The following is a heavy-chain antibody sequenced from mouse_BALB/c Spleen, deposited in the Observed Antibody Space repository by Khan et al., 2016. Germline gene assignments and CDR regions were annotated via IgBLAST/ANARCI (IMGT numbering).Heavy chain of an antibody. J-gene: IGHJ3*01. CDR3: VRDTPFAY. V-gene: IGHV10S3*01. CDR2: IRSKSNNYAT. CDR1: GFTFNTNA. Sequence: EVQLVETGGGLVQPRGSLKLSCAASGFTFNTNAMNWVRQAPGKGLEWVSRIRSKSNNYATYYADSVKDRFTIYRDDSQSMLYLQMNNLKTEDTAMYYCVRDTPFAYWGQGTLVTVSA.